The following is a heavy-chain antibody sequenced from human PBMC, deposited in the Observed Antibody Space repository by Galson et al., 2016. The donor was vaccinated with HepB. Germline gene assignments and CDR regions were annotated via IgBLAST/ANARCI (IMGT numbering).Heavy chain of an antibody. J-gene: IGHJ6*04. V-gene: IGHV3-23*01. CDR3: AKSLLGVTLVSYYDGMDV. D-gene: IGHD5/OR15-5a*01. CDR1: GFTFSSYA. Sequence: SLRLSCAASGFTFSSYAMHWVRQAPGKGLEWVSGISGRGGSKYYADSVEGRFTISRDNSKNTLYPQMKSLRAEDPAVYYCAKSLLGVTLVSYYDGMDVWGKGTTVTVSS. CDR2: ISGRGGSK.